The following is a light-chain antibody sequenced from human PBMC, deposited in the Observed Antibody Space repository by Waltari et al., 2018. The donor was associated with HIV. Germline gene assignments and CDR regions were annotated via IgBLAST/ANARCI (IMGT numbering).Light chain of an antibody. CDR2: LNSDGSH. V-gene: IGLV4-69*01. Sequence: QLVLTQSPSASASLGASVKLTCTLSSAHSTYAIAWHQQQPDQGPHCLMKLNSDGSHRKGDGIPDRFSGYASGAERYLTISNVQSEDEGIYYCQTWGAGTVVFGGGTKLSVL. CDR1: SAHSTYA. CDR3: QTWGAGTVV. J-gene: IGLJ2*01.